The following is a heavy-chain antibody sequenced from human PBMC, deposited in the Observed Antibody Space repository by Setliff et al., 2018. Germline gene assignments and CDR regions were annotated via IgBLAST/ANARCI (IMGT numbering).Heavy chain of an antibody. CDR1: GGSISSYY. CDR3: ASRTYYDYLWGSYRRNDAFDI. Sequence: SETLSLTCTVSGGSISSYYWSWIRQPPRKGLEWIGYIYYSGSTNYNPSLKSRVTISVDTSKNQFSLKLSSVTAADTAVYYCASRTYYDYLWGSYRRNDAFDIWGQGTMVTVSS. CDR2: IYYSGST. J-gene: IGHJ3*02. V-gene: IGHV4-59*01. D-gene: IGHD3-16*02.